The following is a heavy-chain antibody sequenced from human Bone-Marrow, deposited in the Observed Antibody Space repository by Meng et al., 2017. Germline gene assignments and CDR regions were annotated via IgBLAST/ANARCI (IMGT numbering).Heavy chain of an antibody. V-gene: IGHV3-74*01. CDR3: ARDLGWVLFDY. Sequence: EVHLVGSGGGLVQPGGSLRLSCGASGFNFGDYIMHWVRQSPGKGLEWISRIVSDGGITTYADSVKGRFTISRDNAKNTLYLEMNSLGAEDTAVYYCARDLGWVLFDYWGQGALVTVSS. CDR2: IVSDGGIT. D-gene: IGHD3-3*01. CDR1: GFNFGDYI. J-gene: IGHJ4*02.